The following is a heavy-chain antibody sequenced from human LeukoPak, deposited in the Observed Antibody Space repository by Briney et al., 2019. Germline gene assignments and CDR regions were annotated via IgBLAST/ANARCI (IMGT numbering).Heavy chain of an antibody. CDR3: ARAPSNYYGSGPDY. J-gene: IGHJ4*02. V-gene: IGHV3-33*01. CDR1: GFTFNSYG. D-gene: IGHD3-10*01. CDR2: IWYDGSNK. Sequence: GGSLRLSCAASGFTFNSYGMHWVRQAPGKGLEWVAVIWYDGSNKYYADAVKGRFTISRDNSKNTLYLQMNSVRAEDTAVYYCARAPSNYYGSGPDYWGQGTLVTVSS.